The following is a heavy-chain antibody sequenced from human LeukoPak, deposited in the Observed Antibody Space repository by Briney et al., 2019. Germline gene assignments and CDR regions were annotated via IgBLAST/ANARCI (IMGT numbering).Heavy chain of an antibody. CDR1: GFTFNNYW. V-gene: IGHV3-74*01. Sequence: GSLRLSCEASGFTFNNYWMHWVRQAPGKGLVWVSRINTDGSRTSYADSVKGRFTISRDNAKSTLYLQMNSLRAEDTAVYYCVRVVLYGSGSLLWGQGTLVTVSS. CDR3: VRVVLYGSGSLL. D-gene: IGHD3-10*01. CDR2: INTDGSRT. J-gene: IGHJ4*02.